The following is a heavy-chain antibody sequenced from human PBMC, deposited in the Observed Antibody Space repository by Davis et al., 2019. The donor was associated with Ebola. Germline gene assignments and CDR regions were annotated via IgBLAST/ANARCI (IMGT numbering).Heavy chain of an antibody. CDR3: AREGVWFGELLSYYFDY. CDR1: GYTFTSYG. Sequence: ASVKVSCKASGYTFTSYGISWVRQAPGQGLEWMGWISAYNGNTNYAQKLQGRVTMTTDTSTSTAYMELRSLRSDDTAVYYCAREGVWFGELLSYYFDYWGHGTLVTVSS. CDR2: ISAYNGNT. V-gene: IGHV1-18*01. J-gene: IGHJ4*01. D-gene: IGHD3-10*01.